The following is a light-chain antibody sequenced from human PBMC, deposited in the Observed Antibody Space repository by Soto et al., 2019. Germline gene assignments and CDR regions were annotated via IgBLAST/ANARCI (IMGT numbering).Light chain of an antibody. V-gene: IGLV2-23*01. CDR3: CSWAGSSSGV. CDR1: SSDVGGYNF. CDR2: ECD. Sequence: QSALTQPASVSGSPGQSITISCTGTSSDVGGYNFVSWFQQHPGKVPKLMIYECDKRPSGVSNRFSGSKSGNTASLTISGLQAEDEADYYCCSWAGSSSGVFGGGTKLTVL. J-gene: IGLJ3*02.